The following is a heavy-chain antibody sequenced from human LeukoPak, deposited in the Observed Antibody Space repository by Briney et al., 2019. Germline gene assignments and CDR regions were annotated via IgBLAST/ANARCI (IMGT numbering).Heavy chain of an antibody. V-gene: IGHV4-4*07. CDR2: IYTSGST. J-gene: IGHJ4*02. D-gene: IGHD6-6*01. Sequence: PSETLSLTCTVSGGSISSYYWSWIRQPAGKGLEWIGRIYTSGSTNYNPSLKSRVTMSVDTSKNQFSLKLSSVTAADTAVYYCARGLTYSSSQGLFDYWGQGTLVTVSS. CDR1: GGSISSYY. CDR3: ARGLTYSSSQGLFDY.